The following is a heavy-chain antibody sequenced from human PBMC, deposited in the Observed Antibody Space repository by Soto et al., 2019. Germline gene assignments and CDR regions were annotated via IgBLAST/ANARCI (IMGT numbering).Heavy chain of an antibody. CDR2: IYYSGST. CDR3: ARASSNYIRRYNWFDP. D-gene: IGHD4-4*01. J-gene: IGHJ5*02. Sequence: PSETLSLTCTVSGGSINSYYWNWIRQPPGKGPEWIAYIYYSGSTNYNPSVKSRVTMSVDTSKNQFSLKLSSVTAADTAVYYCARASSNYIRRYNWFDPWGQGTLVTVSS. CDR1: GGSINSYY. V-gene: IGHV4-59*01.